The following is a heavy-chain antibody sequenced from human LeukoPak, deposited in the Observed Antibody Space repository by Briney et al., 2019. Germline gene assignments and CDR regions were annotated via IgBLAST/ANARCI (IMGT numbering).Heavy chain of an antibody. D-gene: IGHD3-10*01. CDR2: ISSSSSTI. CDR1: GFTFSSYS. J-gene: IGHJ6*03. Sequence: GGSLRLSCAASGFTFSSYSMNWVRQAPGKGLEWVSYISSSSSTIYYADSVKGRFTISRDNAENSLFLQMNSLRAEDTAVYYCARDLSNSGLVRVFRGYYYMDVWGKGTTVTVSS. V-gene: IGHV3-48*01. CDR3: ARDLSNSGLVRVFRGYYYMDV.